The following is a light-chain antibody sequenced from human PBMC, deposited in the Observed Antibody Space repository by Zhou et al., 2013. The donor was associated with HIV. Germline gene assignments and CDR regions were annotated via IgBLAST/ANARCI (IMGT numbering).Light chain of an antibody. J-gene: IGKJ2*01. Sequence: DIQMTQSPSSLSASVGDRVTITCRASQSISTYLNWYQQKPGKAPKVLIYAASNLQSGVPLRFSGGGSGTEFTLTISSLQPDDFATYYCQQYNSYCTFGQGTKLEIK. V-gene: IGKV1-5*01. CDR2: AAS. CDR1: QSISTY. CDR3: QQYNSYCT.